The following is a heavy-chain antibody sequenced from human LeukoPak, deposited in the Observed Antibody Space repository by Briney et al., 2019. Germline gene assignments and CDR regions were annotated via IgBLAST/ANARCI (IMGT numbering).Heavy chain of an antibody. CDR3: ARPTFASYSSGYHY. CDR1: GGSISGSYNY. CDR2: IHYSGNT. J-gene: IGHJ4*02. V-gene: IGHV4-39*01. Sequence: SETLSLTCTVSGGSISGSYNYWGWIRQPPGKVLEWIGSIHYSGNTYYNPSLKSRVTISVDTSESQFSLKLTSVTAADTAVYYCARPTFASYSSGYHYWGQGTLVTVSS. D-gene: IGHD3-22*01.